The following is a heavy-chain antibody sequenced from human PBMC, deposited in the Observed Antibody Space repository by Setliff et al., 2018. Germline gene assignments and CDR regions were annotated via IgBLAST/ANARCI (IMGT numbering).Heavy chain of an antibody. CDR3: AREGVDARSSTDYRYYMDV. CDR2: ISGYNGNT. J-gene: IGHJ6*03. D-gene: IGHD2-8*01. V-gene: IGHV1-18*01. CDR1: GYTFTSYG. Sequence: ASVKVSCKASGYTFTSYGINWVRQAPGQRLEWVGWISGYNGNTNYAQKLQGRVTMTTDTSTSTAYMELRSLRSEDTAVYYCAREGVDARSSTDYRYYMDVWGKGTTVTVSS.